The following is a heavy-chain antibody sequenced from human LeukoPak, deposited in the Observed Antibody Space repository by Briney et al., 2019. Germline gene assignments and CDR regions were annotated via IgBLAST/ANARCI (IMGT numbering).Heavy chain of an antibody. Sequence: SETLSLTCIVSGDSIRSYSWSWIRQVAGKGLEWIGRVSPRGSTNYNPSLKSRVTMSVDTPKNHFSLKLTSATAADTALYYCARHYCSAGSCFFDPWGQGSLVTVSS. CDR3: ARHYCSAGSCFFDP. CDR2: VSPRGST. V-gene: IGHV4-4*07. D-gene: IGHD2-15*01. J-gene: IGHJ5*02. CDR1: GDSIRSYS.